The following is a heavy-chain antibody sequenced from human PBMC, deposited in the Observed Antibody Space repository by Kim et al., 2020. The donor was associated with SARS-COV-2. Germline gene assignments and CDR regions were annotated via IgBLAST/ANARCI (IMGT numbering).Heavy chain of an antibody. Sequence: SETLSLTCAVSGGSISSSNWWSWVRQPPGKGLEWIGEIYHSGSTNYNPSLKSRVTISVDKSKNQFSLKLSSVTAADTAVYYCATSPLGNVLRYFDWRGFDYWGQGTLVTVSS. CDR3: ATSPLGNVLRYFDWRGFDY. V-gene: IGHV4-4*02. CDR2: IYHSGST. D-gene: IGHD3-9*01. J-gene: IGHJ4*02. CDR1: GGSISSSNW.